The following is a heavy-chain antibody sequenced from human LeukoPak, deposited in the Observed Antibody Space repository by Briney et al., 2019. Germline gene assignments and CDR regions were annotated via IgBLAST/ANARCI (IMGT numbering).Heavy chain of an antibody. CDR2: INWNGGST. D-gene: IGHD3-10*01. Sequence: GGSLRLSCAASGFTFDDYGMSWVRQAPGKGLEWVSGINWNGGSTGYADSVKGRFTISRDNAKNSLYLQMNSLRAEDTALYYCARRVDGSGRYRGYYYYYMDVWGKGTTVTISS. J-gene: IGHJ6*03. CDR1: GFTFDDYG. V-gene: IGHV3-20*04. CDR3: ARRVDGSGRYRGYYYYYMDV.